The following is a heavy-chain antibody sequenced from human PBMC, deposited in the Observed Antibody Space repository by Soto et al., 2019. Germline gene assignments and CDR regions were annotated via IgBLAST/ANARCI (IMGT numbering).Heavy chain of an antibody. CDR1: GFSFSRYA. D-gene: IGHD3-3*01. CDR2: ISKDGSHK. V-gene: IGHV3-30*04. CDR3: APSRSGAVAGSFDF. Sequence: GGSLRLSCAASGFSFSRYAIHWVRQAPGKGLEWVAVISKDGSHKYYLESVKGRFTISRDNSKNILSLQMNSLRDEDTAVYYCAPSRSGAVAGSFDFCAQGSLVTVSS. J-gene: IGHJ4*02.